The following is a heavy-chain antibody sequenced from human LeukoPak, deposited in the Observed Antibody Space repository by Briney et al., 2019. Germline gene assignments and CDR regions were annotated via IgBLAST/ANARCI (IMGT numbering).Heavy chain of an antibody. CDR2: INPSGGST. D-gene: IGHD3-10*01. V-gene: IGHV1-46*01. CDR1: GYTFTSFY. J-gene: IGHJ4*02. Sequence: ASVTLSCKASGYTFTSFYMIWVRQAPGQGLEWMGKINPSGGSTTYAQKFQGRVTMTRDTSTSTVYMELSSLRFEDTAVYYCAGEGGLLWFGELMAFDYWGQGPVATVS. CDR3: AGEGGLLWFGELMAFDY.